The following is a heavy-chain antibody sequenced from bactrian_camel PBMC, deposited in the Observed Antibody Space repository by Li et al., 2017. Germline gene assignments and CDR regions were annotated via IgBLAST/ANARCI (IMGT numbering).Heavy chain of an antibody. J-gene: IGHJ6*01. Sequence: QVQLVESGGGSVEAGGSLRLSCEASGGTYSTYRSYCMAWFRQPPGKSREGVGSIAQDGRTTYADSLEGRFSISKDNAKNTLYLEMRSLKPEDSGVYFCAAGWGHCDLQADFRAWGQGTQVTVS. CDR3: AAGWGHCDLQADFRA. V-gene: IGHV3S53*01. CDR1: GGTYSTYRSYC. CDR2: IAQDGRT. D-gene: IGHD1*01.